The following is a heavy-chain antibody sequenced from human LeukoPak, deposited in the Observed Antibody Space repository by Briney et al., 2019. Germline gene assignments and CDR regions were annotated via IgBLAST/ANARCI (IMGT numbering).Heavy chain of an antibody. J-gene: IGHJ6*02. CDR3: ARGPNYYDSSGHHYYYYYGMDV. Sequence: PSETLSLTCTVSGGTISSYYWSWIRQHPGKGLEWIGYIYYSGRTYYSPSLKSRVTISVDTSKNQFSLKLSSVTAADTAVYYCARGPNYYDSSGHHYYYYYGMDVWGQGTTVTVSS. V-gene: IGHV4-59*06. CDR2: IYYSGRT. CDR1: GGTISSYY. D-gene: IGHD3-22*01.